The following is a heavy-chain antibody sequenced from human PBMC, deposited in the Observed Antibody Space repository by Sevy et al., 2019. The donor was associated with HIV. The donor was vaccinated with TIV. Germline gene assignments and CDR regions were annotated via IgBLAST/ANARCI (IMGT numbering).Heavy chain of an antibody. J-gene: IGHJ4*02. CDR3: ARESYSYGYVPYFDY. CDR2: ISYDGSNK. Sequence: GGSLRLSCAASGFTFSSYAMHWVRQAPGKGLEWVAVISYDGSNKYYADSVKGRFTISRDNSKNTLYLQMNSLRAEDTAAYYCARESYSYGYVPYFDYWGQGTLVTVSS. V-gene: IGHV3-30-3*01. D-gene: IGHD5-18*01. CDR1: GFTFSSYA.